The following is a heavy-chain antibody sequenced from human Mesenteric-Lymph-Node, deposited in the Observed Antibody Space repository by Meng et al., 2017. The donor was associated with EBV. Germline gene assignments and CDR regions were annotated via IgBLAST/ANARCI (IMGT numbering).Heavy chain of an antibody. J-gene: IGHJ2*01. CDR1: GGSISSSNW. V-gene: IGHV4-4*02. D-gene: IGHD6-19*01. Sequence: KEPGPSLVKPSGTLSLTCTFSGGSISSSNWGKWVLQPPGKGLEGIGEIYDGGFTNYNPSLKSRVTITLDKSKNQFSLKLTSVTAADTAVYYCARKDGNGWWYFDLWGRGTLVTVSS. CDR3: ARKDGNGWWYFDL. CDR2: IYDGGFT.